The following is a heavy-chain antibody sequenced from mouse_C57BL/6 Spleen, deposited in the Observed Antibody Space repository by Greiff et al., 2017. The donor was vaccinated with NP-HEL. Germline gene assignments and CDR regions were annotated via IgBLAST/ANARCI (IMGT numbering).Heavy chain of an antibody. V-gene: IGHV1-22*01. CDR1: GYTFTDYN. D-gene: IGHD1-1*01. J-gene: IGHJ4*01. Sequence: EVQLQQSGPELVKPGASVKMSCKASGYTFTDYNMHWVKQSHGKSLEWIGYINPNNGGTSYNQKVKGKATLTVNKSSSTAYMELRSLTSEDSAVYYCARSPGSSYAMDYWGQGTSVTVSS. CDR3: ARSPGSSYAMDY. CDR2: INPNNGGT.